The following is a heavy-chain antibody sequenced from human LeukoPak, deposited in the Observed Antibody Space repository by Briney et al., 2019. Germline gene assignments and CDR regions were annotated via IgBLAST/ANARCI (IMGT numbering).Heavy chain of an antibody. J-gene: IGHJ2*01. CDR3: ARQPDYGDYVDWYFDL. V-gene: IGHV3-7*03. CDR2: IKQDGSEK. D-gene: IGHD4-17*01. CDR1: GFRFISYW. Sequence: GGSLRLSCAASGFRFISYWMTWVRQAPGKGLEWVANIKQDGSEKYYVDSVKGRFTISRDDAKNSVYLRMNSLRAEDTAVYYCARQPDYGDYVDWYFDLWGRGTLVTVSS.